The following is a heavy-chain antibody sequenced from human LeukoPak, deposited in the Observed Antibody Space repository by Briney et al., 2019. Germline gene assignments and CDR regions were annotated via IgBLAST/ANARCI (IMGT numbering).Heavy chain of an antibody. CDR1: GHTFTSYY. V-gene: IGHV1-46*01. CDR2: INPSGGST. D-gene: IGHD3-10*01. J-gene: IGHJ4*02. Sequence: ASVKVSCKASGHTFTSYYMHWVRQAPGQGLEWMGIINPSGGSTSYAQKFQGRVTMTRDTSTSTVYKELSSLRSEDTAVYYCARGPGEWFGTYWGQGTLVTVSS. CDR3: ARGPGEWFGTY.